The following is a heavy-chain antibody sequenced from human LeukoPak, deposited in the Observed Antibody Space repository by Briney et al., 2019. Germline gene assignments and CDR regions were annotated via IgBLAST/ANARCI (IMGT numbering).Heavy chain of an antibody. D-gene: IGHD3-10*02. CDR1: EFTFGSYS. J-gene: IGHJ6*04. V-gene: IGHV3-48*04. CDR2: ISSSGSTI. CDR3: AELGITMIGGV. Sequence: SGGSLRLSCAASEFTFGSYSMNWVRQAPGKGLEWVSYISSSGSTIYYADSVKGRFTISRDNAKNSLYLQMNSLRAEDTAVYYCAELGITMIGGVWGKGTTVTISS.